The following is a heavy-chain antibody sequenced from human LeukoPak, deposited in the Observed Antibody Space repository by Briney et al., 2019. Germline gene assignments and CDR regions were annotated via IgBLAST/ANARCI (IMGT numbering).Heavy chain of an antibody. V-gene: IGHV4-59*08. Sequence: SETLSLTCTVSGVSISNNYWTWIRQPPGKGLEYIGYIYYTGGTNYNPSLTSRVTISVDTSKNQFSLKLSSVTAADTAVYFCAKYGGSGWVIDYWGQGTLVTVSS. CDR1: GVSISNNY. J-gene: IGHJ4*02. D-gene: IGHD6-19*01. CDR2: IYYTGGT. CDR3: AKYGGSGWVIDY.